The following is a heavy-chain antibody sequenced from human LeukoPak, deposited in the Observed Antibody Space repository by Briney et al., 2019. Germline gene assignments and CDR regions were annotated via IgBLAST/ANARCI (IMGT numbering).Heavy chain of an antibody. V-gene: IGHV3-23*01. CDR3: ARFRDNNDY. CDR1: GFTFSSYA. D-gene: IGHD2-21*02. CDR2: ISGSGGST. J-gene: IGHJ4*02. Sequence: GGSLRLSCAASGFTFSSYAMSWVRRAPGKGVEWVSAISGSGGSTYSADSVKGRFTISRDNSKNTLYLQMNSLRAEDTAVYYCARFRDNNDYWGQGTLVTVSS.